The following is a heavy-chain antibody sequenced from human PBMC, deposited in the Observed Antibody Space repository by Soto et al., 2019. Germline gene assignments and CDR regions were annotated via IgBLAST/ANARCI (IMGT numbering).Heavy chain of an antibody. D-gene: IGHD4-4*01. CDR3: ARDGYSNPRYFDF. CDR2: INHSGST. Sequence: QVQLQQWGAGLLKPSETLSLTCAVYGAPFSGYYWSWIRQPPGKGLEWIGEINHSGSTNYNPSLKSRATISVDTFRNQFSLKMTSVTTADTAVYYCARDGYSNPRYFDFWGRGTPVTVSS. CDR1: GAPFSGYY. J-gene: IGHJ2*01. V-gene: IGHV4-34*01.